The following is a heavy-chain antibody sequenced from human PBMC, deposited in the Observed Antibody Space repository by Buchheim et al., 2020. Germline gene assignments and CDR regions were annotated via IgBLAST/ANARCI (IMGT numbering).Heavy chain of an antibody. J-gene: IGHJ6*02. CDR1: GGSISSGSDY. CDR2: MYTSGST. Sequence: QVQLQESGPGLVKPSQTLSLTCTVSGGSISSGSDYWSWIRQPAGKGLEWIGHMYTSGSTNYNPSLKSRVPIPVDTSRNQFSLKLTSVTAADTAVYYCARDWPIFGVLGYYAMDVWGQGTT. D-gene: IGHD3-3*01. CDR3: ARDWPIFGVLGYYAMDV. V-gene: IGHV4-61*02.